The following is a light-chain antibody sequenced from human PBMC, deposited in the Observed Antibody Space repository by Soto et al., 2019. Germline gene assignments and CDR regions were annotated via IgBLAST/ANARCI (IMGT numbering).Light chain of an antibody. CDR3: CSYADGSIYF. V-gene: IGLV2-14*03. CDR2: YVD. Sequence: QSVLTQPASVSGSLGQSITISCTGTSRDVGAYDYVSWYLQYPDKAPQLLIYYVDHRPSGVSSRFSGSKSGNTASLTISGLQAEDEGDYYCCSYADGSIYFFGTGTKVTVL. CDR1: SRDVGAYDY. J-gene: IGLJ1*01.